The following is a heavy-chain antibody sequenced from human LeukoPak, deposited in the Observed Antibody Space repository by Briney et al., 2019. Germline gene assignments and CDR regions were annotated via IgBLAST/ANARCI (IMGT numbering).Heavy chain of an antibody. CDR1: GYTFTSYD. CDR2: MNPNSGNT. CDR3: ARDDVDGYNFTFDY. J-gene: IGHJ4*02. Sequence: GASVKVSCKASGYTFTSYDINWVRRATGQGLEWMGWMNPNSGNTGYAQKFQGRVTITRNTSISTAYMELSSLRSEDTAVYYCARDDVDGYNFTFDYWGQGTLVTVSS. D-gene: IGHD5-24*01. V-gene: IGHV1-8*03.